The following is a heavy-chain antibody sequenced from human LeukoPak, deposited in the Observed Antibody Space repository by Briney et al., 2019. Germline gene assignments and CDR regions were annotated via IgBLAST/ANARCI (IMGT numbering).Heavy chain of an antibody. V-gene: IGHV1-69*06. Sequence: GASVKVSCKASGGTFSSYAISWVRQAPGQGLEWMGGIIPIFGTANYAQKFQGRVTITADKSTSTAYMELSSLRSEDTAVYYCARGGYCSSTSCSPFDYWGQGTLVTVSS. J-gene: IGHJ4*02. CDR2: IIPIFGTA. CDR1: GGTFSSYA. CDR3: ARGGYCSSTSCSPFDY. D-gene: IGHD2-2*01.